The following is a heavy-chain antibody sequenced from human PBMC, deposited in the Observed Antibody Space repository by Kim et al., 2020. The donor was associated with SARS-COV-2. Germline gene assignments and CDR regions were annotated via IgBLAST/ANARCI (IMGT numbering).Heavy chain of an antibody. J-gene: IGHJ4*02. CDR1: GGSISSSSYY. V-gene: IGHV4-39*01. D-gene: IGHD6-13*01. CDR2: IYYSGST. CDR3: ASTRGLYSSSWYEDY. Sequence: SETLSLTCTVSGGSISSSSYYWGWIRQPPGKGLEWIGSIYYSGSTYYNPSLKSRVTISVDTSKNQFSLKLSSVTAADTAVYYCASTRGLYSSSWYEDYWGQGTLGTGSS.